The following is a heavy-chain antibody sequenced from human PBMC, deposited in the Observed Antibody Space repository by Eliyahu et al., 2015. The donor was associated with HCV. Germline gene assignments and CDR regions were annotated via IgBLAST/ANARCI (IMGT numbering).Heavy chain of an antibody. V-gene: IGHV4-34*01. D-gene: IGHD2-15*01. Sequence: QVQLQQWGAGLLKPSETLSLTCAVYGGSFSGYYWSWIRQPPGKGLEWIGEINHSGSTNYNPSLKSRVTISVDTSKNQFSLKLSSVTAADTAVYYCAILNVVVVAGRDYWGQGTLVTVSS. CDR2: INHSGST. J-gene: IGHJ4*02. CDR1: GGSFSGYY. CDR3: AILNVVVVAGRDY.